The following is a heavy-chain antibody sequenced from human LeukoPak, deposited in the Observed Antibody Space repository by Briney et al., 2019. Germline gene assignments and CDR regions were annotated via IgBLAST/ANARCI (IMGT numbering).Heavy chain of an antibody. V-gene: IGHV3-74*01. CDR3: ASSGYSYGDFDY. J-gene: IGHJ4*02. CDR1: GFTFGSYW. CDR2: INSDGSST. Sequence: GGSLRLSCAASGFTFGSYWMHWVRQAPGKGLVWVSRINSDGSSTSYADSVKGRFTISRDNAKNTLYLQMNSLRAEDTAVYYCASSGYSYGDFDYWGQGTLVTVSS. D-gene: IGHD5-18*01.